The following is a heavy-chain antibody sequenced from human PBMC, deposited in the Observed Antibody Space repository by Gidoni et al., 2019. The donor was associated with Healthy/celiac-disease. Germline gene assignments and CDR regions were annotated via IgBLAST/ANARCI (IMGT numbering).Heavy chain of an antibody. V-gene: IGHV1-46*01. CDR2: INPSGGST. Sequence: QVQLVQSGAEVKKPGASVKVSCKASGYTFTRYYMHWVRQAPGQGLEWMGLINPSGGSTSYAQKFQGRVTMTRDTSTSTVYMELSSLRSEDTAVYYCAREPSSIAARGLDAFDIWGQGTMVTVSS. CDR3: AREPSSIAARGLDAFDI. D-gene: IGHD6-6*01. CDR1: GYTFTRYY. J-gene: IGHJ3*02.